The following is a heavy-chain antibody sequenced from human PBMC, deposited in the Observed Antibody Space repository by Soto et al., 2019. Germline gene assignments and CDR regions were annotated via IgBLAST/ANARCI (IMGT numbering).Heavy chain of an antibody. D-gene: IGHD2-2*01. V-gene: IGHV1-69*01. CDR3: TRSQGSSTSLEIYYYYYYGMDV. Sequence: QVQLVQSGAEVKKPGSSVKVSCKASGGTFNSYAISWVRQAPGQGLEWMGAIIPISGTANYAQKFQGRVTITADESTSTAYMELSSLRSEDTAVYYCTRSQGSSTSLEIYYYYYYGMDVWGQGTTVTVSS. J-gene: IGHJ6*02. CDR2: IIPISGTA. CDR1: GGTFNSYA.